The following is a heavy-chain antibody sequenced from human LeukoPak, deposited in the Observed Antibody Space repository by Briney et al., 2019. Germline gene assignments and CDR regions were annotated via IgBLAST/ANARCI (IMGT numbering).Heavy chain of an antibody. V-gene: IGHV4-59*08. CDR1: GGSISNYY. D-gene: IGHD3-10*01. Sequence: PSETLSLTCTVSGGSISNYYWSWIRQPPGTGLEWIGYIYYSGSTNYNPSLKSRVTISVDTSSNQFSLKLNSVTAADTAVYYCARRAHGSGSFNRYHFDYWGQGTLVAVSS. CDR2: IYYSGST. J-gene: IGHJ4*02. CDR3: ARRAHGSGSFNRYHFDY.